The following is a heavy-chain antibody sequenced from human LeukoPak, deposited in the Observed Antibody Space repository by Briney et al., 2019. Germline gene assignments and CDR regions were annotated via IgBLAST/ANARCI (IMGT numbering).Heavy chain of an antibody. CDR3: AKDGGRTAAGNGVY. CDR2: ISWNSGSI. CDR1: GFTFDDYA. J-gene: IGHJ4*02. V-gene: IGHV3-9*01. Sequence: GRSLRLSCAASGFTFDDYAMHWVRQAPGKGLEWVSGISWNSGSIGYADSVKGRFTISRDNAKNSLYLQMNSLRAEDTALYYCAKDGGRTAAGNGVYWGQGTLVTVSS. D-gene: IGHD6-13*01.